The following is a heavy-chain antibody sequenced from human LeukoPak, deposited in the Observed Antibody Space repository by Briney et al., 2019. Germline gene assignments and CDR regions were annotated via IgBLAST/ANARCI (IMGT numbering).Heavy chain of an antibody. V-gene: IGHV1-2*02. CDR3: ARIYYYDSSGYSLPDY. Sequence: GASVKVSCKASGYTFTGYYMHWVRQAPGQGLEWMGWINPNSGGTNYAQKVQGRVTMTRETYISTAYVELSRLRSDDTAVYYCARIYYYDSSGYSLPDYWGQGTLVTVSS. D-gene: IGHD3-22*01. CDR1: GYTFTGYY. CDR2: INPNSGGT. J-gene: IGHJ4*02.